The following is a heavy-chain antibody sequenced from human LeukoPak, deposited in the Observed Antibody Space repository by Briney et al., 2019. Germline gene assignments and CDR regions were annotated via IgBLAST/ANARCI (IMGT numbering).Heavy chain of an antibody. J-gene: IGHJ3*02. CDR3: SYGSSTSAFDI. CDR2: IFSNDEK. D-gene: IGHD6-13*01. CDR1: GFSLSTSGVG. V-gene: IGHV2-26*01. Sequence: SGPTLVNPTQTLTLTCTFSGFSLSTSGVGVGWIRQPPGKALEWLAHIFSNDEKSYSTSLKSRLTISKDTSKSQVVLTMTNMDPVDTATYYCSYGSSTSAFDIWGQGTMVTVSS.